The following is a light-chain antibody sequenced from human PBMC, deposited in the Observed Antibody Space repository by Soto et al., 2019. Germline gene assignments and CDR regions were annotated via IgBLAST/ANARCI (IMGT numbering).Light chain of an antibody. J-gene: IGKJ4*01. CDR2: GAS. CDR3: QQYSDWPPLT. V-gene: IGKV3-15*01. CDR1: QSVNNN. Sequence: EIVMTQSPPTLSVSPGERATLSCRASQSVNNNLAWYQQKPGQAPGLFIYGASTRATGIPARFSASGFGTEFTLIISTLQSEDFAVYYCQQYSDWPPLTFGGGTRVEI.